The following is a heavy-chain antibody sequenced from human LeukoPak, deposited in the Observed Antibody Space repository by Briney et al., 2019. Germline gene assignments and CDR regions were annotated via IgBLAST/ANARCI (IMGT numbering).Heavy chain of an antibody. V-gene: IGHV4-30-2*01. CDR3: ARAIVTARDYVYHDAFDI. CDR2: IYHSGST. CDR1: GGSISSGGYS. D-gene: IGHD5-12*01. J-gene: IGHJ3*02. Sequence: KTSETLSLTCAVSGGSISSGGYSWSWIRQPPGKGLEWIGYIYHSGSTYYNPSLKSRVTISVDRSKNQFSLKLSSVTAADTAVYYCARAIVTARDYVYHDAFDIWGQGTMVTVSS.